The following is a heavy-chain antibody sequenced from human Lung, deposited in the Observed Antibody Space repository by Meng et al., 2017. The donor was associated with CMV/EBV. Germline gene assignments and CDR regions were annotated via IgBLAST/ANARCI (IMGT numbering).Heavy chain of an antibody. V-gene: IGHV3-23*01. CDR2: ISGSGGST. D-gene: IGHD5-12*01. Sequence: ESLKISXAASGFSFSNHVMSWVRQAPGKGLEWVSTISGSGGSTYYADSVKGRFTVSRDNSKNTLNLQMNSLRVEDTAVYYCAKKSGYDLGRYFDLWGRGTLVTVSS. CDR3: AKKSGYDLGRYFDL. J-gene: IGHJ2*01. CDR1: GFSFSNHV.